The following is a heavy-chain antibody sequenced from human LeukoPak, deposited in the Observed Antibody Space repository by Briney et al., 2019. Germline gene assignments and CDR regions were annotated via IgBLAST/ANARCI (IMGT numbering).Heavy chain of an antibody. V-gene: IGHV1-2*02. CDR2: INPNSGGT. D-gene: IGHD2-2*02. CDR1: GYTFTGYY. Sequence: ASVKVSCKASGYTFTGYYMHWVRQAPGQGLEWMGWINPNSGGTNYAQKFQGRVTMTRDTSISTAYMELSRLRSDDTAVYYCARAAPLGYCCSTSCYIQGYYYGMDVWGQGTTVTVSS. J-gene: IGHJ6*02. CDR3: ARAAPLGYCCSTSCYIQGYYYGMDV.